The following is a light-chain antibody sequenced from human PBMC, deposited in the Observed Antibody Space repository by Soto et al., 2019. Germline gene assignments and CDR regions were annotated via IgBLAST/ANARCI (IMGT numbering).Light chain of an antibody. Sequence: EILMSQSPDTLSVSPGESATLSCRASQRVYSNLAWYQQRPGQAPRLLIYGASTRATGVPARFSGRGSGTEFILTISSLQSEDFAVYYCQQYTNWPPNTFGQGTRLEI. CDR2: GAS. J-gene: IGKJ5*01. V-gene: IGKV3-15*01. CDR1: QRVYSN. CDR3: QQYTNWPPNT.